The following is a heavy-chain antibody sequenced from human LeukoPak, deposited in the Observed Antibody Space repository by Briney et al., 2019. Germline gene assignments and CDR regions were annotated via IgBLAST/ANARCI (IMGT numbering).Heavy chain of an antibody. Sequence: PSETLSLTCAVSGGSISSSNWWSWVRQPPGKGLEWIGEIYHSGSTNYNPPLKSRVTISVDKSKNQFSLKLSSVTAADTAVYYCAGPDSYITIGHHAFDIWGQGTMVTVSS. D-gene: IGHD3-10*01. CDR1: GGSISSSNW. CDR2: IYHSGST. J-gene: IGHJ3*02. V-gene: IGHV4-4*02. CDR3: AGPDSYITIGHHAFDI.